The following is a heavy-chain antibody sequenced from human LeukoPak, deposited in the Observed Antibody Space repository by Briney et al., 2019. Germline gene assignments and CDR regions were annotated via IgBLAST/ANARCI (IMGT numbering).Heavy chain of an antibody. V-gene: IGHV4-39*01. J-gene: IGHJ6*03. CDR1: GGSISSSSYY. CDR3: ARHQGTTVTTNLYYYYYMDV. Sequence: SETLSLTCTVSGGSISSSSYYWGWIRQPPGKGLEWIGTIYYSGSTYYNPSLKSRVTMSVDTSKNQFSLKLSSVTAADTAVYYCARHQGTTVTTNLYYYYYMDVWGKGTTVTVSS. CDR2: IYYSGST. D-gene: IGHD4-11*01.